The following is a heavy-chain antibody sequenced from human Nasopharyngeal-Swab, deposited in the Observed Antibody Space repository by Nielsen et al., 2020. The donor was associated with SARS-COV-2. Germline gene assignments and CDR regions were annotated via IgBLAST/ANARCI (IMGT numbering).Heavy chain of an antibody. J-gene: IGHJ1*01. V-gene: IGHV3-53*01. CDR3: ASAVTGPLY. CDR1: GFNVSNNY. CDR2: IYSSGSI. Sequence: GESLKISCAASGFNVSNNYMTWVRQAPGKGLEWVSIIYSSGSIYHADSVKGRFIISRDTSKNTLSLRMNSLRVEDTAAYYCASAVTGPLYWGQGTLVTVSS. D-gene: IGHD4-11*01.